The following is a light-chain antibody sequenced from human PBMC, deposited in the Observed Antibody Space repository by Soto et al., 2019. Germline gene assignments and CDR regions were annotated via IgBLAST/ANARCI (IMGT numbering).Light chain of an antibody. CDR3: SSQGV. Sequence: QSVLTQPPSASGPPGQSVTISCTGTSSDVGGYNYVSWYQQHPGKAPKLMIYEVSKRPSGVPDRFSGSKSDNTASLTVSGLQAEDEADYYCSSQGVFGTGTKVTVL. J-gene: IGLJ1*01. CDR2: EVS. CDR1: SSDVGGYNY. V-gene: IGLV2-8*01.